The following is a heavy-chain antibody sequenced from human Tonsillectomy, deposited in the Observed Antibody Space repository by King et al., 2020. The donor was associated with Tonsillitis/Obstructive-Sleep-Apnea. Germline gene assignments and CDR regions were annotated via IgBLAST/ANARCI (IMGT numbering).Heavy chain of an antibody. Sequence: VQLVESGGGLVKPGGSLRLSCAVSGFTFSDYYMSWIRQAPGRGPEWVSYITTTDTLYYAESVKGRFTISRDNAKNSLYLQMKSLRAGATAVYHCVREIAGSTFDYWGQRTLVTVSS. CDR2: ITTTDTL. J-gene: IGHJ4*02. CDR3: VREIAGSTFDY. V-gene: IGHV3-11*01. CDR1: GFTFSDYY. D-gene: IGHD5-24*01.